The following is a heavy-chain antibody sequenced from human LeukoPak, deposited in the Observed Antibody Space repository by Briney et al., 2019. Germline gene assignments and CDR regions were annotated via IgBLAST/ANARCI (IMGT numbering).Heavy chain of an antibody. D-gene: IGHD3-10*01. J-gene: IGHJ4*02. CDR2: ISGSGGST. CDR1: GITFITSA. CDR3: AKLLRGTVVPYYDY. Sequence: GGSLRLSCAASGITFITSAVSWVRQAPGKGLEWVSAISGSGGSTYYADSVKGRFTISRDNSKNTLHLQMNSLRVEDTAVYYCAKLLRGTVVPYYDYWGQGTLVTVSS. V-gene: IGHV3-23*01.